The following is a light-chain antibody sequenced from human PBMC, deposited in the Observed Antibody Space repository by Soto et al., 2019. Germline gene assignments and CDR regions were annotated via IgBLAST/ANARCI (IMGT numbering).Light chain of an antibody. CDR2: EVS. CDR1: SSDVGGYKY. V-gene: IGLV2-14*01. CDR3: SSYTSDFRRV. Sequence: QSALTQPASVSRSPGQSITVSCTGTSSDVGGYKYVSWYQQHPGKAPKLMIYEVSNRPSGVSHRFSGSKSGNTASLTISGLQAEDEADYYCSSYTSDFRRVFGTGTKLTVL. J-gene: IGLJ1*01.